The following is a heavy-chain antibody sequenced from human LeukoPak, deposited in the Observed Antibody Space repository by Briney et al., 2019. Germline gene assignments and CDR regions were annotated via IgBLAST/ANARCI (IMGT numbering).Heavy chain of an antibody. CDR2: IYYSGST. CDR3: ARMYSSSSEYNWFDP. V-gene: IGHV4-59*01. CDR1: GGSISSYY. J-gene: IGHJ5*02. D-gene: IGHD6-6*01. Sequence: SETLSLTCTVSGGSISSYYWSWIRQPPGKGLEWIGYIYYSGSTNYNPSLKSRVTISVDTSKNRFSLKLSSVTAADTAVYYCARMYSSSSEYNWFDPWGQGTLVTVSS.